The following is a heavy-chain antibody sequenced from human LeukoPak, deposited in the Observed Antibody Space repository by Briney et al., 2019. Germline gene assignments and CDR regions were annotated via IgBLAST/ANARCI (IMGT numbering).Heavy chain of an antibody. CDR1: GGSFSGYY. D-gene: IGHD6-19*01. V-gene: IGHV4-34*01. J-gene: IGHJ4*02. CDR2: INHSGST. CDR3: ARTGIAVY. Sequence: SETLSLTCAVYGGSFSGYYWSWIRQPPGKGLEWIGEINHSGSTNYNPSLKSRVTISVDTSKNQFFLRLSSVTAADTAVYYCARTGIAVYWGQGTLVTVSS.